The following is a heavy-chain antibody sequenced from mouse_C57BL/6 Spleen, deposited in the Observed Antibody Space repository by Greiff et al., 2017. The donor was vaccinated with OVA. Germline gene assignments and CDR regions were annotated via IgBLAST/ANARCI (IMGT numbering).Heavy chain of an antibody. CDR1: GYTFTSYW. CDR3: ARRDYGSSGYAMDY. J-gene: IGHJ4*01. Sequence: QVQLQQPGAELVKPGASVKLSCKASGYTFTSYWMQWVKQRPGQGLEWIGEIDPSDSYTNYNQKFKGKATLTVDTSSSTAYMQLSSLTSEDSAVYYCARRDYGSSGYAMDYWGQGTSVTVSS. D-gene: IGHD1-1*01. V-gene: IGHV1-50*01. CDR2: IDPSDSYT.